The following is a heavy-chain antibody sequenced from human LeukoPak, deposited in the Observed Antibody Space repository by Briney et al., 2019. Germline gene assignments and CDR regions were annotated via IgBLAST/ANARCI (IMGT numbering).Heavy chain of an antibody. CDR3: ARSVPDYTRFDY. CDR2: FKTKYNQV. J-gene: IGHJ4*02. Sequence: GGSLRLSCVASGFTFSDYAMNWVRQAPGKGLEWVSTFKTKYNQVYYAESVRGRFTISTDSSRNTVFLQMNSLRADDTALYYCARSVPDYTRFDYWGQGALSPSPQ. D-gene: IGHD4-11*01. V-gene: IGHV3-23*05. CDR1: GFTFSDYA.